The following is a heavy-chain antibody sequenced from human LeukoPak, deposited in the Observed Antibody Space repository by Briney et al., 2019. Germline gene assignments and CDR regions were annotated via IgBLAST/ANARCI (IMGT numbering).Heavy chain of an antibody. CDR2: IIPILGIA. CDR1: GGTFSSYA. CDR3: ARSRGYSYGYGVNWFDP. Sequence: ASVKVSCKASGGTFSSYAISWVRQAPGQGLEWMGGIIPILGIANYAQKFQGRVTITADKSTSTAYMELSSLRSEDTAVYYCARSRGYSYGYGVNWFDPWGQGTLVTVSS. J-gene: IGHJ5*02. D-gene: IGHD5-18*01. V-gene: IGHV1-69*10.